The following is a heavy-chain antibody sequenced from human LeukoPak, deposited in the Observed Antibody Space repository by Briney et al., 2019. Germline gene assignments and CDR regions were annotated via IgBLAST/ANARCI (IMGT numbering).Heavy chain of an antibody. D-gene: IGHD3-22*01. CDR1: GSNFNTDA. CDR2: ISSGSTTT. Sequence: GSLRLSCAASGSNFNTDAMTWVRQAPGNRLEWISYISSGSTTTYYADSVRGRFTVSRDNTKKSLYLQMNSLRAEDTAIYYCVRDLYYDSVSWGQGTLVTVSS. J-gene: IGHJ4*02. CDR3: VRDLYYDSVS. V-gene: IGHV3-48*03.